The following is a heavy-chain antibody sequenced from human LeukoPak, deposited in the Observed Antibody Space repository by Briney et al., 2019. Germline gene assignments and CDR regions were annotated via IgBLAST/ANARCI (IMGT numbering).Heavy chain of an antibody. V-gene: IGHV3-23*01. CDR3: AKATVTTFADYFDY. CDR1: GFTFSSYA. CDR2: ISGSGGNT. Sequence: GGSLRLSCAASGFTFSSYAMSWVRQVPGKGLEWVSGISGSGGNTHYADSVKGRFTISRDNSKNTLYLQMNSLRAEDTAVYYCAKATVTTFADYFDYWGQGTLVTVSS. J-gene: IGHJ4*02. D-gene: IGHD4-11*01.